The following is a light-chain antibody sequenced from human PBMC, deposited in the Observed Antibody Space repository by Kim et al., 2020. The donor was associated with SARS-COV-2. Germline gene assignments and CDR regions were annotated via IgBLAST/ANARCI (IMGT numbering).Light chain of an antibody. V-gene: IGLV7-43*01. CDR3: LLYFGGPQVWL. J-gene: IGLJ3*02. Sequence: TVTLTCASHTGAVTSDYYPNWFQQKPGQPPKSLIYSTHNKHPWTPARFSGSLLGGKAALTLSAVQPEDEANYYCLLYFGGPQVWLFGGGTKVTVL. CDR2: STH. CDR1: TGAVTSDYY.